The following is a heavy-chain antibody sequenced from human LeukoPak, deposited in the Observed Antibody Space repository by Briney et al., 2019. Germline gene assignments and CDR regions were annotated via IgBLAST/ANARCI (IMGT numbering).Heavy chain of an antibody. Sequence: SETLSLTCTVSGYSISSGYYWGWIRQPPGKGLEWIGSIYHSGSTNYNPSLKSRVTMSVDTSKNQFSLKLSSVTAADTAVYYCARVYYSNSYDYWYFDLWGRGTLVTVSS. CDR3: ARVYYSNSYDYWYFDL. D-gene: IGHD6-13*01. CDR2: IYHSGST. V-gene: IGHV4-38-2*02. J-gene: IGHJ2*01. CDR1: GYSISSGYY.